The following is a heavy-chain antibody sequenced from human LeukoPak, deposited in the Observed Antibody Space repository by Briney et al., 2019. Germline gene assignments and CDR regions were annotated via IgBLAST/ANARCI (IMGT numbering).Heavy chain of an antibody. D-gene: IGHD6-13*01. J-gene: IGHJ4*02. CDR1: GGSISSGDYY. Sequence: PSQTLSLTCTVSGGSISSGDYYWSWIRQPPGKGLEWIGYIYYSGSTYYNPSLKSRITISVDTSKNQFSLKLSSVTAADTAVYYCARDPRIAGRLYWGQGTLVTVSS. CDR3: ARDPRIAGRLY. V-gene: IGHV4-30-4*01. CDR2: IYYSGST.